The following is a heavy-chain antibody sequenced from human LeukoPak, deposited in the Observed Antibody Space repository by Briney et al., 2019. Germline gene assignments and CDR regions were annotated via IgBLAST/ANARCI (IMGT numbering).Heavy chain of an antibody. Sequence: GGSLRLSCAASGFIFSSYAMSWVRQAPGKGLEWVSGISGSGDTYYADSVKGRFTISRDNSKNSLYLQMNSLRAEDTAVYYCARRSGSYHWFDPWGQGTLVTVSS. J-gene: IGHJ5*02. CDR2: ISGSGDT. CDR3: ARRSGSYHWFDP. D-gene: IGHD1-26*01. CDR1: GFIFSSYA. V-gene: IGHV3-23*01.